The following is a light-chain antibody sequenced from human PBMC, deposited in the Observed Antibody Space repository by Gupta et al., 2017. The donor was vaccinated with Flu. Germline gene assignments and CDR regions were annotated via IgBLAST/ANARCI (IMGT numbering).Light chain of an antibody. CDR3: QQYKNWPPLT. CDR1: QSVSSN. V-gene: IGKV3-15*01. J-gene: IGKJ4*01. CDR2: GAS. Sequence: EIVMTQSPATLSVSPGERATLSCRASQSVSSNLAWYQQKPGQAPRLLIYGASTRATGIPAWFSGSGFGTEFTLTISSRQSEDFAVYYCQQYKNWPPLTFGGGTKMEIK.